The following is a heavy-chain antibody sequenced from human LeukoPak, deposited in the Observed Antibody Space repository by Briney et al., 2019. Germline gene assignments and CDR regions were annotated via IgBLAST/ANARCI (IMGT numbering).Heavy chain of an antibody. CDR1: GFNFNIYA. CDR3: SRSQSTWGLNPYYYYYMDV. J-gene: IGHJ6*03. Sequence: GGSLRLSCAASGFNFNIYAMSWVRQAPGKGLEWVAVIWYDGSNKYYADSVKGRFTISRDNSKNTLYLQMNSLRAEDTAVYYCSRSQSTWGLNPYYYYYMDVWGKGTTVTVSS. D-gene: IGHD3-16*01. V-gene: IGHV3-33*08. CDR2: IWYDGSNK.